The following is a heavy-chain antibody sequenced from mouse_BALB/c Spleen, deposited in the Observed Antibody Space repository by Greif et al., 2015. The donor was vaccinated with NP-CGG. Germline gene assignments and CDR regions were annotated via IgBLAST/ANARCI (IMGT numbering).Heavy chain of an antibody. CDR3: ARGCGNYVRFAY. D-gene: IGHD2-1*01. V-gene: IGHV7-3*02. J-gene: IGHJ3*01. CDR2: IRNKANGYTT. CDR1: GFTSTDYY. Sequence: EVHLVESGGGLVQPGGSLRLSCATSGFTSTDYYMSWVRQPPGKALEWLGFIRNKANGYTTEYSASVKGRFTISRDNSQSILYLQMNTLEAEDSATYYCARGCGNYVRFAYWGQGTLVTVSA.